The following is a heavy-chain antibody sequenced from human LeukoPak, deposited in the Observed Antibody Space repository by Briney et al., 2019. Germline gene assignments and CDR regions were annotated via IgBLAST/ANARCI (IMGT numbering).Heavy chain of an antibody. J-gene: IGHJ1*01. CDR2: INPSGGST. CDR1: GYTFSSYY. CDR3: ARWYSSSSSSMHFQH. V-gene: IGHV1-46*01. Sequence: ASVKVSCKASGYTFSSYYMHWVRQAPGQGLEWMGIINPSGGSTSYAQKFQGRVTMTRDTSTSTVYMELSSLRSEDTAVYYCARWYSSSSSSMHFQHWGQGTLVTVSS. D-gene: IGHD6-6*01.